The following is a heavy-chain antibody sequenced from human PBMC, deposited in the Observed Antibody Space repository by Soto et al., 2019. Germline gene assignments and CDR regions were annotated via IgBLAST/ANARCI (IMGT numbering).Heavy chain of an antibody. V-gene: IGHV5-51*01. J-gene: IGHJ6*02. CDR2: IYPGDSDT. D-gene: IGHD3-10*01. CDR1: GYSFTSYW. Sequence: GESLKISCKGSGYSFTSYWIGWVRQMPGKGLEWMGIIYPGDSDTRYSPSFQGQVTISADKSISTAYLQWSSLKASDTAMYYCARHAFYGSGSYYSHYYYYGMDVWGQGTTVTVSS. CDR3: ARHAFYGSGSYYSHYYYYGMDV.